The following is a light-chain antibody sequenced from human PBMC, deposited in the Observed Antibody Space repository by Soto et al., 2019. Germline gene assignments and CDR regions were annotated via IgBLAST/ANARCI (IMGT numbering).Light chain of an antibody. Sequence: EILMTQSPANVSVFPGERATLSCRASQSIDSDLAWYQQKPGHVPRLLIYGASTRATGVPARFSGSGSATEFTLTIISLQSDDFAVYYCQQYSHWRTFGPGTKVEIK. CDR1: QSIDSD. CDR2: GAS. CDR3: QQYSHWRT. J-gene: IGKJ1*01. V-gene: IGKV3-15*01.